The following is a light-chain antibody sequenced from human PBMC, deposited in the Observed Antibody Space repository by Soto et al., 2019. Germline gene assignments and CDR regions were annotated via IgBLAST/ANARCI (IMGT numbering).Light chain of an antibody. J-gene: IGLJ2*01. V-gene: IGLV2-14*01. Sequence: QSALTQPASVSGSPGQSITISCTGTSSDVGGYNYVSWYQQHPGKAPKLMIYEVSNRPSGVSNRFSGSKSGNTASLTISGLTAEDEADYYCSSYTSSRTLVFGGGTKLTVL. CDR2: EVS. CDR3: SSYTSSRTLV. CDR1: SSDVGGYNY.